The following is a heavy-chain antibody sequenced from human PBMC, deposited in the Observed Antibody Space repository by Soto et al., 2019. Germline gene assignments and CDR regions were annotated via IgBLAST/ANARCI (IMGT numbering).Heavy chain of an antibody. D-gene: IGHD3-22*01. CDR1: VFSLNTSGVG. CDR2: IYWDDDK. Sequence: QITLKESGPTLVKPTQTLTLTCTVSVFSLNTSGVGVGWIRQPPGKALEWLALIYWDDDKGYRPSLRSRLTITKDTSKNQVVLTMTNMDPVDTATYYCAHTKYYYDSSGYYRMGAFDIWGQGTMVTVSS. J-gene: IGHJ3*02. V-gene: IGHV2-5*02. CDR3: AHTKYYYDSSGYYRMGAFDI.